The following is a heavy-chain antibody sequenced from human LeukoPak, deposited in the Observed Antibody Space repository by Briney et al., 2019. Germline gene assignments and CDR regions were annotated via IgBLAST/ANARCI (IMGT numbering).Heavy chain of an antibody. J-gene: IGHJ4*02. V-gene: IGHV3-23*01. CDR2: ISGSGGST. D-gene: IGHD3-22*01. CDR1: GFTFSSYA. CDR3: AKDLSDYYDSSGYYPHFDY. Sequence: GGSLRLSCAASGFTFSSYAMSWVRQAPGKGLEWVSAISGSGGSTYYADSVKGRFTISRDNSKNTLYLQTNSLRAEDTAVYYCAKDLSDYYDSSGYYPHFDYWGQGTLVTVSS.